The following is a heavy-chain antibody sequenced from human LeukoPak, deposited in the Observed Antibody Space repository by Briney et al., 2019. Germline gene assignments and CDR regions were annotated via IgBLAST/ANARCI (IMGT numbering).Heavy chain of an antibody. V-gene: IGHV1-18*01. J-gene: IGHJ4*02. D-gene: IGHD3-9*01. CDR1: GYTFTSYG. Sequence: ASVKVSCKASGYTFTSYGISWVRQAPGQGLEGMGWISAYNGNTNYAQKLQGRVTMTTDTSTRTAYMELMSPKSEDTAVYSCAREKYRTIFPPYYFDYWGQGTLVTVSS. CDR3: AREKYRTIFPPYYFDY. CDR2: ISAYNGNT.